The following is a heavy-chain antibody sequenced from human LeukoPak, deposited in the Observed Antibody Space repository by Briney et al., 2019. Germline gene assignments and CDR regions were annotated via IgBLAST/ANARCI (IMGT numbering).Heavy chain of an antibody. CDR3: ARAPQKYCGSTSCYFDY. CDR1: GGTFSSYA. Sequence: GASVTVSCKASGGTFSSYAISWVRQAPGQGLEWMGGIIPIFGTANYAQKFQGRVTITTDESTSTAYMELSSLRSEDTAVYYCARAPQKYCGSTSCYFDYWGQGTLVTVSS. CDR2: IIPIFGTA. D-gene: IGHD2-2*01. V-gene: IGHV1-69*05. J-gene: IGHJ4*02.